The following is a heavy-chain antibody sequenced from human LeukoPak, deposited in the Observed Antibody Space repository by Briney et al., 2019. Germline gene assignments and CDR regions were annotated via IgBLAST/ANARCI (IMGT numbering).Heavy chain of an antibody. CDR2: IYHSGST. J-gene: IGHJ5*02. CDR3: ARAGGTTVQLWLLGSPDKNWFDP. V-gene: IGHV4-38-2*02. Sequence: LETLSLTCTVSGYSISSGYYWGWIRQPPGKGLEWIGSIYHSGSTYYSPSLKSRVTISVDTSKNQFSLKLSSVTAADTAVYYCARAGGTTVQLWLLGSPDKNWFDPWGQGTLVTVSS. CDR1: GYSISSGYY. D-gene: IGHD5-18*01.